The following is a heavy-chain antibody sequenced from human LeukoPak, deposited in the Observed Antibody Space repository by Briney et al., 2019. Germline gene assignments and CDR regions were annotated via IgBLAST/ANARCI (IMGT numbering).Heavy chain of an antibody. CDR2: IRQDGSEK. J-gene: IGHJ4*01. V-gene: IGHV3-7*01. Sequence: PGGSRRLSCAVSGFTFTDYWMNWVRQAPGKGREWVASIRQDGSEKTYVDSVKGRFTISRDNTKNSLSLQVNSLRVEDTAVYYCARDGTAAGLYFDLWGQGTLVTVSS. CDR1: GFTFTDYW. CDR3: ARDGTAAGLYFDL. D-gene: IGHD6-13*01.